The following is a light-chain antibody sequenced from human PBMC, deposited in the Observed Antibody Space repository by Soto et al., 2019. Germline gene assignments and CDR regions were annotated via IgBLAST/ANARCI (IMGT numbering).Light chain of an antibody. CDR1: QIIGSW. CDR2: KAS. J-gene: IGKJ1*01. CDR3: QQYNSYSS. V-gene: IGKV1-5*03. Sequence: DIQMTQSPSTLSASVGDRFTITCRASQIIGSWLAWFQQKPGKAPKVLIYKASSLESGVPSRFSGSGSGTEFTLTISSLQPDDFATYYCQQYNSYSSFGQGTKVEIK.